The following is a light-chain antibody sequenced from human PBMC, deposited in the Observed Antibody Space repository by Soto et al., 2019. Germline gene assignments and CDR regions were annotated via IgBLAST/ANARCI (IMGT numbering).Light chain of an antibody. Sequence: QYALTQPASVSGSPGQSVTISCTGTSSDVGAYNYVSWYQQHPGKAPKLMIYEVSNRPSGVSNRFSGSKSGNTASLTISGLQAEDEADYYCNSYTGSSTRFVFGTGTKLTVL. V-gene: IGLV2-14*01. J-gene: IGLJ1*01. CDR1: SSDVGAYNY. CDR2: EVS. CDR3: NSYTGSSTRFV.